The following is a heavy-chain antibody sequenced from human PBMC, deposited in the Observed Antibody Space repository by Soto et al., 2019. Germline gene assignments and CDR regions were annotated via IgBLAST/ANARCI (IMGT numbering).Heavy chain of an antibody. CDR1: GFTFSSYG. D-gene: IGHD6-19*01. Sequence: QVQLVESGGGVVQPGRSLRLSCAASGFTFSSYGMHWVRQAPGKGLEWVAVISYDGSNKYYADSVKGRFNISRDNYKNTLYLQMNSLRAEDTAVYYCAKEAYISGCSSFYFAYWGQGTLVTVSS. J-gene: IGHJ4*02. V-gene: IGHV3-30*18. CDR3: AKEAYISGCSSFYFAY. CDR2: ISYDGSNK.